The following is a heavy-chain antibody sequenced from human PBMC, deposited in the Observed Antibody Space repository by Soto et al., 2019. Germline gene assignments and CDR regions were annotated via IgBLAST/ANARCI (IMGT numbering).Heavy chain of an antibody. J-gene: IGHJ3*02. CDR2: MNPNSGNT. V-gene: IGHV1-8*01. Sequence: QVQLVQSGAEVKKPGASVKVSCKASGYTFTSYDINWVRQATGQGLEWMGWMNPNSGNTGYAQKFQGXXTXTXXTSISTAYMELSSLRSEDTAVYYCATLGATSAFDIWGQGTMVTVSS. D-gene: IGHD1-26*01. CDR1: GYTFTSYD. CDR3: ATLGATSAFDI.